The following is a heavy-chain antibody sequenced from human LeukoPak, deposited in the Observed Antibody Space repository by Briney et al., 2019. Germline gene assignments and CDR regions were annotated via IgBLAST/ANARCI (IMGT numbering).Heavy chain of an antibody. CDR2: MNPNSGNT. CDR1: GYTFTSYD. V-gene: IGHV1-8*01. D-gene: IGHD6-13*01. CDR3: ARAGTLYYYYGMDV. J-gene: IGHJ6*02. Sequence: ASVKVSCKASGYTFTSYDINWVRQATGQGLEWMGWMNPNSGNTGYAQKFQGRVTMTRNTSISTAYMEPSSLRSEDTAVYYCARAGTLYYYYGMDVWGQGTTVTVSS.